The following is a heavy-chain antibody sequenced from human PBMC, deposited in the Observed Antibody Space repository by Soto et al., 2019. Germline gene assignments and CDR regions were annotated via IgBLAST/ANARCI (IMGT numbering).Heavy chain of an antibody. J-gene: IGHJ5*02. Sequence: AAVKVSCKASGCTFSSYAISWVRQAPGQGLEWMGGIIPIFGTANYAQKFQGRATITADESTSTAYMELSSLRSEDTAVYYCARVVGGYSYNWFDPWGQGTLVTVSS. CDR3: ARVVGGYSYNWFDP. CDR1: GCTFSSYA. D-gene: IGHD3-22*01. V-gene: IGHV1-69*13. CDR2: IIPIFGTA.